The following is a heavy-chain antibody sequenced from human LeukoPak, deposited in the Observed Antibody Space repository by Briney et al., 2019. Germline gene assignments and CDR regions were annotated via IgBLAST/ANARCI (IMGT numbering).Heavy chain of an antibody. V-gene: IGHV4-59*01. CDR2: IYYSGST. CDR3: ARVPDYNNWFDP. CDR1: GGSISSYY. Sequence: NPSETLSLTCTVSGGSISSYYWSWIRQPPGKGLEWIGYIYYSGSTNYNPSLKSRVTISVDTSKNQFSLKLSSVTAADTAVYYCARVPDYNNWFDPWGQGTLVTVSS. D-gene: IGHD4-11*01. J-gene: IGHJ5*02.